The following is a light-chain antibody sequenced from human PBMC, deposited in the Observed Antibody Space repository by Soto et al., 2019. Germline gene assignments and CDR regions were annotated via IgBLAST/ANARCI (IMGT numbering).Light chain of an antibody. CDR2: GAS. V-gene: IGKV3-15*01. CDR1: QSVSSD. CDR3: QQYNNWPIT. J-gene: IGKJ5*01. Sequence: EVVMTQSPATLSVSPGEGATLSCRASQSVSSDLAWYQQKPGQAPRLLMYGASTRATGIPARFSGSGSGTEFTLTISSLQSEDFAVYHCQQYNNWPITFGQGTRLDIK.